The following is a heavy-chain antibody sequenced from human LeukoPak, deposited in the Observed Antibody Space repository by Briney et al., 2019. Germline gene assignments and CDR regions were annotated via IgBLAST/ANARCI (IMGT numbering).Heavy chain of an antibody. CDR2: ISYDGSNK. D-gene: IGHD3-16*01. CDR3: AKPAYAGYYYYMDV. V-gene: IGHV3-30*18. Sequence: PGGSLRLSCAASGFTFSSYGMYWVRQAPGKGLEWVALISYDGSNKYYADSVKGRFTISRDNSKNTLYLQMNSLRVEDTAVYYCAKPAYAGYYYYMDVWGKGTTVTVS. J-gene: IGHJ6*03. CDR1: GFTFSSYG.